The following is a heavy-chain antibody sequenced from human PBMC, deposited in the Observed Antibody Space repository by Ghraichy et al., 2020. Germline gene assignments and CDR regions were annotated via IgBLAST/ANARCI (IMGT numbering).Heavy chain of an antibody. J-gene: IGHJ6*02. CDR3: TRDTYSYGYYYYGMDV. CDR2: IRSKAYGGTT. D-gene: IGHD5-18*01. CDR1: GFTFGDYA. Sequence: GGSLRLSCTASGFTFGDYAMSWFRQAPGKGLEWVGFIRSKAYGGTTEYAASVKGRFTISRDDSKSIAYLQMNSLKTEDTAVYYCTRDTYSYGYYYYGMDVWGQGTTVTVSS. V-gene: IGHV3-49*03.